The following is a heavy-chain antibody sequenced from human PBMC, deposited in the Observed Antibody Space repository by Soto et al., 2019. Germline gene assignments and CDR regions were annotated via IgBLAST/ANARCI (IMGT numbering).Heavy chain of an antibody. CDR3: ARAGYCSGSSCYWFDY. CDR2: IIPIFGKP. Sequence: QVQLVQSGAEVKKPGSSVKVSCKASGETFSSYAFSWVRQAPGQGLEWMGGIIPIFGKPSYAQRFQGRVTITADKSTSTVCMELSRLKSEDTAVYYCARAGYCSGSSCYWFDYWGQGTLVTASS. D-gene: IGHD2-15*01. V-gene: IGHV1-69*06. J-gene: IGHJ4*02. CDR1: GETFSSYA.